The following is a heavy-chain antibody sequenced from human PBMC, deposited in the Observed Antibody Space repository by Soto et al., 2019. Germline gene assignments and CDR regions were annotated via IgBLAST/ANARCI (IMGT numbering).Heavy chain of an antibody. CDR1: GFTFSSYA. V-gene: IGHV3-23*01. J-gene: IGHJ6*02. D-gene: IGHD3-3*01. Sequence: GGSLRLSCAASGFTFSSYAMSWVRQAPGKGLEWVSAISGSGGSTYYADSVKGWFTISRDNSKNTLYLQMNSLRAEDTAVYYCAKVGGDFWSGYYTLRYYYYGMDVWGQGTTVTVSS. CDR2: ISGSGGST. CDR3: AKVGGDFWSGYYTLRYYYYGMDV.